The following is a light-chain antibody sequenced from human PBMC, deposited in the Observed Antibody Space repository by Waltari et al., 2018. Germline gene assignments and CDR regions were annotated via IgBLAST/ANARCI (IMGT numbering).Light chain of an antibody. J-gene: IGLJ1*01. CDR2: QVS. V-gene: IGLV2-18*02. Sequence: QSALTQPPSVSGSPGQSVTISCAGTNSEVGFYNRVSWYQQSPGTAPKLIVYQVSNRPSGVPDRFAGSKSGITASLTISGRQAEDEADYYCYSYTTSGIYVFGTGTKVSVL. CDR3: YSYTTSGIYV. CDR1: NSEVGFYNR.